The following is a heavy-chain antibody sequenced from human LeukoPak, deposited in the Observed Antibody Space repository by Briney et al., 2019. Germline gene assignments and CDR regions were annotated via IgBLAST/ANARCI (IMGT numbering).Heavy chain of an antibody. CDR1: GYTFTSYD. V-gene: IGHV1-8*01. CDR3: ARVAYYYDSSGYYQRLKYFDH. J-gene: IGHJ4*02. D-gene: IGHD3-22*01. CDR2: MNPNSGNT. Sequence: ASVKVSCKASGYTFTSYDINLVRQATGQGLEWMGWMNPNSGNTGYAQKFQGRVTMTRNTSISTAYMELSSLRSEDTAVYYCARVAYYYDSSGYYQRLKYFDHWGQGTLVTVSS.